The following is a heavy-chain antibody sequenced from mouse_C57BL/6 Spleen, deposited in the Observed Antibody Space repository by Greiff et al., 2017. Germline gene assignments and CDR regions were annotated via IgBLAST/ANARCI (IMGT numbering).Heavy chain of an antibody. CDR3: ATGDYDYFDY. CDR2: IYPGDGDT. J-gene: IGHJ2*01. CDR1: GYAFSSSW. Sequence: VKLMESGPELVKPGASVKISCKASGYAFSSSWMNWVKQRPGKGLEWIGRIYPGDGDTNYNGKFKGKATLTADKSSSTAYMQLSSLTSEDSAVYFCATGDYDYFDYWGQGTTLTVSS. D-gene: IGHD2-4*01. V-gene: IGHV1-82*01.